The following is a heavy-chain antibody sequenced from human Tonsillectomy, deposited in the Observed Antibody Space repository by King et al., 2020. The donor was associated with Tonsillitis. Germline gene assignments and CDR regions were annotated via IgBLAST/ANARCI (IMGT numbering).Heavy chain of an antibody. CDR2: IWVDGSNK. J-gene: IGHJ4*02. Sequence: QLVQSGGGVVQPGRSLRLSCAASGFTFRSYGMHWVRQAPGKGLEWVAGIWVDGSNKIYADSVKGRFTISRDNSKNTLYLQMISLRAEDTAVYYCARDRMATPDYYFDYWGQGTLVTVSS. CDR3: ARDRMATPDYYFDY. V-gene: IGHV3-33*01. CDR1: GFTFRSYG. D-gene: IGHD5-24*01.